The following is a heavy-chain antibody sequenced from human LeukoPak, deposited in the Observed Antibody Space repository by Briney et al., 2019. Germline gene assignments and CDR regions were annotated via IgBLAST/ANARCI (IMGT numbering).Heavy chain of an antibody. CDR1: GFTFSSYS. CDR2: ISSSSSTI. Sequence: GGSLRLSCAASGFTFSSYSMNWVRQAPGKGLEWVSYISSSSSTIYHADSVKGRFTISRDNAKNSLYLQMNSLRAEDTAVYYCARMIYGSGPLDFDYWGQGTLVTVSS. D-gene: IGHD3-10*01. V-gene: IGHV3-48*01. CDR3: ARMIYGSGPLDFDY. J-gene: IGHJ4*02.